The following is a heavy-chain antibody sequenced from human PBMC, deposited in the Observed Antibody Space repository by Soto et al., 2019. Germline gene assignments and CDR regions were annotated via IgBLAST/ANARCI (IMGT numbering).Heavy chain of an antibody. V-gene: IGHV3-48*01. Sequence: GGSLRLSCAASGFTFSSYAMSWVRQAPGKGLEWVSAISSSSSTIYYADSVKGRFTISRDNAKNSLYLQMNSLRAEDTAVYYCARDLNLGSFDYWGQGTLVTVSS. CDR1: GFTFSSYA. CDR3: ARDLNLGSFDY. CDR2: ISSSSSTI. J-gene: IGHJ4*02.